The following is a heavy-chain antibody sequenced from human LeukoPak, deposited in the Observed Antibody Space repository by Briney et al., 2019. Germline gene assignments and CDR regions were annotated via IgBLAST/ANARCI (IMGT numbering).Heavy chain of an antibody. V-gene: IGHV4-4*07. CDR1: GGAISSYH. Sequence: PSETLSLTCTVSGGAISSYHWSWIRQPAGKGLEWIGRIYTSGSTNYNPSLKSRVTMSVDTSKNQFSLKLSSVTAADTAVYYCARDRDYGDLYYFDYWGQGTLVTVSS. CDR2: IYTSGST. CDR3: ARDRDYGDLYYFDY. J-gene: IGHJ4*02. D-gene: IGHD4-17*01.